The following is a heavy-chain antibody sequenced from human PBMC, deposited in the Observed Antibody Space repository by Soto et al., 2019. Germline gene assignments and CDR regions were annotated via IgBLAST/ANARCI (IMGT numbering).Heavy chain of an antibody. CDR1: DDSINSDKYY. J-gene: IGHJ4*02. V-gene: IGHV4-39*01. D-gene: IGHD6-13*01. CDR3: ARLSTDEIAAAGKDYFDY. Sequence: SETLSLTCSVSDDSINSDKYYWGWIRPPPGKGLEWIGSIYYSGSTYYNPSLKSRVTISVDTSKNQFSLKLSSVTAADTAVYYCARLSTDEIAAAGKDYFDYWGQGNLVTVSS. CDR2: IYYSGST.